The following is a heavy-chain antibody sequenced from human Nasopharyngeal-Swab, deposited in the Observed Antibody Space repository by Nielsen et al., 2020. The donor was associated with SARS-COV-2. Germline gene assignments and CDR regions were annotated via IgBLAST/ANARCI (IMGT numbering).Heavy chain of an antibody. Sequence: GGSLRLSCAASGFTFSSYAMSWVRQAPGKGLEWVSVIYSGGSSTYYADSVKGRFTISRDNSKNTLYLQMNSLRAEDTAVYYCAKDQGSYYDYGGQGTLVTVSS. J-gene: IGHJ4*02. CDR3: AKDQGSYYDY. CDR1: GFTFSSYA. CDR2: IYSGGSST. D-gene: IGHD1-26*01. V-gene: IGHV3-23*03.